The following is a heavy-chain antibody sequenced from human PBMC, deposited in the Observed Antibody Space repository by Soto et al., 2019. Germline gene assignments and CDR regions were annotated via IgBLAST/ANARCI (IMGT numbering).Heavy chain of an antibody. CDR1: GGTFNTLS. V-gene: IGHV1-69*06. CDR3: TTRDQGRFDH. J-gene: IGHJ4*02. CDR2: IIPLFDST. Sequence: QVLLVQSGAEGKRPGSSAKVSCKPSGGTFNTLSINWVRQAPGQGLEWVGAIIPLFDSTNYAQKFQDRVTITADKSMDTAYLELNNLRSDDTAVYYCTTRDQGRFDHWGQVTPLTVSS.